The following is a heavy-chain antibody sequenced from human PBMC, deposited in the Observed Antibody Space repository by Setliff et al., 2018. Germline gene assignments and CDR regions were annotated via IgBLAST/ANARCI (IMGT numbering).Heavy chain of an antibody. CDR3: ARSSAPSLVLAADFDL. D-gene: IGHD2-8*02. V-gene: IGHV1-18*01. CDR2: ISPYTGDT. Sequence: ASVKVSCKTSGYNFITFGLSWVRQAPGQGPEWMGCISPYTGDTNYAQKFQDRVTMTMDSSSQTVYMELSSLNSDDTAVYYCARSSAPSLVLAADFDLWGQGTLVTV. J-gene: IGHJ4*02. CDR1: GYNFITFG.